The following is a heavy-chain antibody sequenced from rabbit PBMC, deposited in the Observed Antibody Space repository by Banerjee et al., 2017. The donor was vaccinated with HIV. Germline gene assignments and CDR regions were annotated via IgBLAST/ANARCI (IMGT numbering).Heavy chain of an antibody. CDR3: ARSNTYYGMDL. J-gene: IGHJ6*01. CDR1: GFSFNSSYY. V-gene: IGHV1S45*01. Sequence: QEQLVESGGGLVQPEASLTLTCTASGFSFNSSYYMCWVRQAPGKGLEWIACIYAGSSGSTYYASWAKGRFTISKTSSTTVTLQMTSLTAADTATYFCARSNTYYGMDLWGPGTLVTVS. CDR2: IYAGSSGST.